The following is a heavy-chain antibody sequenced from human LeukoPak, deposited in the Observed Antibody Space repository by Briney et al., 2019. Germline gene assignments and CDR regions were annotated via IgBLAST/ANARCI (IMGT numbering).Heavy chain of an antibody. V-gene: IGHV3-21*01. CDR1: GFTFSSYT. D-gene: IGHD6-13*01. CDR2: ISGSSRHK. CDR3: ARTANFAAGYYIDY. Sequence: PGGSLRLSCAASGFTFSSYTMNWVRQAPGKGLEWVSSISGSSRHKYYADSVKGRFTISRDNAKNSLYLQMNSLRAEDTAVYYCARTANFAAGYYIDYWGQVTLVTVSS. J-gene: IGHJ4*02.